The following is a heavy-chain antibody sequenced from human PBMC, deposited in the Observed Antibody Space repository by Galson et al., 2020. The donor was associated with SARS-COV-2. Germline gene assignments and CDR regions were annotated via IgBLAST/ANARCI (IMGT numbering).Heavy chain of an antibody. Sequence: GESLKISCATSGFTFQNYAMGWVRQAPGKGLEWVSLIGAGGDTYYADSVEGRFTISRDNLRNTLFLQMNSLRVDDTAVYYWAKEAGTGWATDHVQHWGKGTLVTVSS. V-gene: IGHV3-23*03. CDR3: AKEAGTGWATDHVQH. J-gene: IGHJ1*01. CDR1: GFTFQNYA. D-gene: IGHD6-19*01. CDR2: IGAGGDT.